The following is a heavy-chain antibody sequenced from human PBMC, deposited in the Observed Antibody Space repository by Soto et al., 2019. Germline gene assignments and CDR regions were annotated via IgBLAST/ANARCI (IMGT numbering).Heavy chain of an antibody. J-gene: IGHJ4*02. CDR2: IYWDEDK. CDR1: GFSLRTRGVA. Sequence: QITLKESGPTLVKPTQTLTLTCTFSGFSLRTRGVAVGWFRQPPGKALEWLALIYWDEDKWYSPSLKSRLTIADDTSKNQVVLTMTNVDPVDTATYYYAHRPRGYAYYFDYWGQGILVTVSS. CDR3: AHRPRGYAYYFDY. D-gene: IGHD5-12*01. V-gene: IGHV2-5*02.